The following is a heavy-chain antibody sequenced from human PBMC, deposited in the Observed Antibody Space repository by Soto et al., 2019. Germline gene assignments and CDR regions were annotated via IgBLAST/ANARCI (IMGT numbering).Heavy chain of an antibody. CDR2: ISSSGSTI. D-gene: IGHD5-12*01. J-gene: IGHJ4*02. CDR1: GFTFSSYE. V-gene: IGHV3-48*03. CDR3: ARWGRQGIVATDY. Sequence: EVQLVESGGGLVQPGGSLRLSCAASGFTFSSYEMNWVRQAPGKGLEWVSYISSSGSTIYYADSVKGRFTISRDNAKNSLYLQMNSLRAEDTAVYYCARWGRQGIVATDYWGQGTLVTVSS.